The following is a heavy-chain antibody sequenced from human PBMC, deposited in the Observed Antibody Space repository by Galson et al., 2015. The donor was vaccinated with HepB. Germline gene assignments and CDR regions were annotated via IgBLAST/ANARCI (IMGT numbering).Heavy chain of an antibody. V-gene: IGHV1-69*01. D-gene: IGHD3-22*01. CDR1: GGTFSSYA. CDR3: AREYYDSSEGEADAFDI. J-gene: IGHJ3*02. Sequence: QSGAEVKKPGSSVKVSCKASGGTFSSYAISWVRQAPGQGLEWMGGIIPIFGTANYAQKFQGRVTITADESTSTAYMELSSLRSEDTAVYYCAREYYDSSEGEADAFDIWGQGTMVTVSS. CDR2: IIPIFGTA.